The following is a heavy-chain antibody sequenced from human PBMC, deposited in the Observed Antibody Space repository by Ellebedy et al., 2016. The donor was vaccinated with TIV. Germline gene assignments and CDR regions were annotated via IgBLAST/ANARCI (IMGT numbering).Heavy chain of an antibody. V-gene: IGHV3-7*03. D-gene: IGHD6-19*01. CDR1: GFTFSTYW. CDR2: IKQDGSEN. J-gene: IGHJ4*02. CDR3: AFPRAGYNSGWTY. Sequence: GESLKISCAASGFTFSTYWMTWVRQAPGKGLEWVANIKQDGSENYYVDSVKGRFAISRDNSKNSLYLQMNSLRPEDTAVYYRAFPRAGYNSGWTYWGQGTLVTVSS.